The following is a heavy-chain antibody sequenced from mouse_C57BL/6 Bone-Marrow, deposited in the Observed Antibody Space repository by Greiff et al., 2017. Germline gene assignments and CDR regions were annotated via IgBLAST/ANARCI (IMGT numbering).Heavy chain of an antibody. CDR2: IDPSASYT. J-gene: IGHJ2*01. D-gene: IGHD2-3*01. CDR3: ARDGYYPYYFDY. Sequence: QVQLQQPGAELVMPGASVKLSCKASGYTFTSYWMHWVKQRPGQGLEWIGEIDPSASYTNYNQKFKGKSTLTVDKSSSTAYMQLSSLTSEDSAVYYCARDGYYPYYFDYWGQGTTLTVSS. CDR1: GYTFTSYW. V-gene: IGHV1-69*01.